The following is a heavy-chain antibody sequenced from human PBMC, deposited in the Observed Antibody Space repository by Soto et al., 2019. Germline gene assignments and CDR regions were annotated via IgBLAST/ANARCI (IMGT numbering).Heavy chain of an antibody. J-gene: IGHJ5*02. Sequence: ASVKVSCKASGYTFTGYYMHWVRQAPGQGLEWMGWINPNSGGTNYAQKFQGRVTMTRDTSISTAYMELSRLRSDDTAVYYCARDRRTCSGGSCYHYNWFDPWGQGTLVTVSS. D-gene: IGHD2-15*01. CDR2: INPNSGGT. V-gene: IGHV1-2*02. CDR1: GYTFTGYY. CDR3: ARDRRTCSGGSCYHYNWFDP.